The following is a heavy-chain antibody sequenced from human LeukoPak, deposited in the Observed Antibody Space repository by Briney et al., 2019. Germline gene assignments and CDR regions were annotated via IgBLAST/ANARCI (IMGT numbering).Heavy chain of an antibody. CDR3: AKVGKYSSGWYGVFDY. Sequence: PGGSLRLSCAASGFTFSSYAMSWVRQAPGKGLEWVSAISGSGGSTYYADSVKGRFTISRDNSKNTLDLQMNSLRAEDTAVYYCAKVGKYSSGWYGVFDYWGQGTLVTVSS. D-gene: IGHD6-19*01. CDR2: ISGSGGST. V-gene: IGHV3-23*01. J-gene: IGHJ4*02. CDR1: GFTFSSYA.